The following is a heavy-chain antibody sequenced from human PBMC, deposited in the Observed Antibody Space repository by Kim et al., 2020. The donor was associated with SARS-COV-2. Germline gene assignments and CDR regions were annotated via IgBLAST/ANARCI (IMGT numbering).Heavy chain of an antibody. CDR2: IYSSGST. V-gene: IGHV4-59*01. CDR3: ARGQLWLDY. J-gene: IGHJ4*02. CDR1: GGSISSYY. Sequence: SETLSLTCTVSGGSISSYYWSWIRQPPGKGLEWIGYIYSSGSTNYNPSLKSRVTISVDTSKNQLSLKMSSVTSADTAVYSCARGQLWLDYWGQGTLVTVSS. D-gene: IGHD5-18*01.